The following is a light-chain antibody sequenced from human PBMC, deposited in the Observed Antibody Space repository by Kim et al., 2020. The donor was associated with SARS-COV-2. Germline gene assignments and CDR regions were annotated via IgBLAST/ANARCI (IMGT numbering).Light chain of an antibody. CDR2: GAS. Sequence: SPGERATLPCRASQSVSSSYLAWYQQKPGQAPRLLIYGASTRATGIPARFSGSGSETEFTLTISSLQSEDFAVYYCQQYNSWPLTFGGGTKLEI. J-gene: IGKJ4*01. CDR3: QQYNSWPLT. V-gene: IGKV3-15*01. CDR1: QSVSSSY.